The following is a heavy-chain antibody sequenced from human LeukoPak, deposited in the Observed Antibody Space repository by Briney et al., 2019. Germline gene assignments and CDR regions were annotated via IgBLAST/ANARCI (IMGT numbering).Heavy chain of an antibody. CDR1: SDSLKSSY. CDR2: IYYSGSA. Sequence: SDSLSPTCPVDSDSLKSSYWGWIRQHPGEGLEWIGYIYYSGSAYSNPSLTGRETTSMNTSKNQLSLNLSSVTAADSAVYYCARVGGNSEPSYWGQGTLVTVSS. V-gene: IGHV4-59*07. CDR3: ARVGGNSEPSY. D-gene: IGHD4-23*01. J-gene: IGHJ4*02.